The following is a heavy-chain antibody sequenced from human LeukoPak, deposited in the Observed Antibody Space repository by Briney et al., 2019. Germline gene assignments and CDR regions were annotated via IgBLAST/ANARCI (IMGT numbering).Heavy chain of an antibody. CDR1: ADSMNNYY. J-gene: IGHJ4*02. V-gene: IGHV4-59*01. CDR3: AKTGSLFGRFLDH. D-gene: IGHD3-10*02. Sequence: RSSETLSLTCSVFADSMNNYYWTWIRQPPGKGLEWVGNMHPGGTTKFHPSPEGRVTMSIDTSNKQFSLRLRSVTAADTATYYCAKTGSLFGRFLDHWGPGALVIVSS. CDR2: MHPGGTT.